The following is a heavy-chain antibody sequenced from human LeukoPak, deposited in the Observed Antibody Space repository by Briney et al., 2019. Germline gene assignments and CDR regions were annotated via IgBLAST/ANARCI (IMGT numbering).Heavy chain of an antibody. J-gene: IGHJ6*03. CDR3: ARGSSSSHYYYYYYMDV. Sequence: PGGPLRLSCAASGFTVSRNYMSWVRQAPGKGLEWVSVIYSGGSTYYADSVKGRFTISRDNSKNTLYLQMNSLRAEDTAVYYCARGSSSSHYYYYYYMDVWGKGTTVTVSS. D-gene: IGHD6-6*01. CDR2: IYSGGST. CDR1: GFTVSRNY. V-gene: IGHV3-66*02.